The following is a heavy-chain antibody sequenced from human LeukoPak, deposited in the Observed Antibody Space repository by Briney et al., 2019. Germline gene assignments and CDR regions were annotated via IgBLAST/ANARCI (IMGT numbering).Heavy chain of an antibody. CDR1: GITVSSNY. CDR3: SRAHRSSWSLEAFDI. D-gene: IGHD6-13*01. J-gene: IGHJ3*02. CDR2: IYSGGSK. Sequence: GGSLRLSCAASGITVSSNYMSGVRQAPGKGLEWVSVIYSGGSKYYADSVKGRLTISRDNSKNTLYLQLNSLRAEDTAVNYCSRAHRSSWSLEAFDIWGQETMVTVSS. V-gene: IGHV3-53*01.